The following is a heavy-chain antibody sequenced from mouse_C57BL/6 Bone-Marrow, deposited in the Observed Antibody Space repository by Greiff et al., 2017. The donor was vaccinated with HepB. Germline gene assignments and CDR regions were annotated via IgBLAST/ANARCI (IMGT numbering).Heavy chain of an antibody. CDR1: GYTFTSYW. CDR3: ARGAMRAY. J-gene: IGHJ3*01. D-gene: IGHD2-3*01. CDR2: IDPSDSYT. Sequence: QVQLQQPGAELVRPGTSVKLSCKASGYTFTSYWMHWVKQRPGQGLEWIGVIDPSDSYTNYNQKFKGKATLTVDTYSSTAYMQLSSLTSEDSAVYYCARGAMRAYWGQGTLVTVSA. V-gene: IGHV1-59*01.